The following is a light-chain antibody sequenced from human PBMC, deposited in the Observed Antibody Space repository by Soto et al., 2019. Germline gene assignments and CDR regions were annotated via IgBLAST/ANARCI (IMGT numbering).Light chain of an antibody. CDR1: QTVSSSY. Sequence: ETVLTQSPGTLSLSPGERATLSCRASQTVSSSYLAWYQQKPGQAPRLLIYGASSRATGIPDRFSGSGFGTDFTLTISRLEPEDFAVYYCQQYCQQYGSSPPSWTFGQGTRVEIK. CDR2: GAS. CDR3: QQYCQQYGSSPPSWT. J-gene: IGKJ1*01. V-gene: IGKV3-20*01.